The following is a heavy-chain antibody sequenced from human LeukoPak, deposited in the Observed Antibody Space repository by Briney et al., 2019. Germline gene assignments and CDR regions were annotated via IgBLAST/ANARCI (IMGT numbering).Heavy chain of an antibody. Sequence: ASVKVFCKASGGTFSSYAISWVRQAPGQGLEWMGWISAYNGNTNYAQKLQGRVTMTTDTSTSTAYMELRSLRSDDTAVYYCARGRSSSFDYWGQGTLVTVSS. V-gene: IGHV1-18*01. J-gene: IGHJ4*02. CDR2: ISAYNGNT. D-gene: IGHD6-13*01. CDR1: GGTFSSYA. CDR3: ARGRSSSFDY.